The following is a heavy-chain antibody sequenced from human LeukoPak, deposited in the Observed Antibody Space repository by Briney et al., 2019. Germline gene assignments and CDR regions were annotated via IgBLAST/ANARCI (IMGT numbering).Heavy chain of an antibody. CDR1: GYTFTSYG. CDR2: ISAYNGNT. J-gene: IGHJ5*02. D-gene: IGHD1-14*01. Sequence: ASVKVSCKASGYTFTSYGISWVRQAPGQGLEWMGWISAYNGNTNYAQKLQGRVTMTTDTSTSTAYMELSSLRSEDTAVYYCARIPDAGTVPTFDPWGQGTLVTVSS. CDR3: ARIPDAGTVPTFDP. V-gene: IGHV1-18*01.